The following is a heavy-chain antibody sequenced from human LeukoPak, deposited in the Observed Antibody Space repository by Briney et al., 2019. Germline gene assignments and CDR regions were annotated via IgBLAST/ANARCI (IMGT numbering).Heavy chain of an antibody. Sequence: PGGSLRLSCTASGFTFSSYWMHWVRQAPGKGLVWVSRINSDGGSTSYADSVKGRFTISRDNAKNSLYLQMNSLRAEDTAVYYCARVVAVAGRAFDIWGQGTMVTVSS. V-gene: IGHV3-74*01. CDR1: GFTFSSYW. D-gene: IGHD6-19*01. CDR2: INSDGGST. J-gene: IGHJ3*02. CDR3: ARVVAVAGRAFDI.